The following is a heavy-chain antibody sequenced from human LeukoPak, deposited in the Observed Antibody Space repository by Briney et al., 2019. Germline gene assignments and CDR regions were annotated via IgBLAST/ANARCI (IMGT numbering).Heavy chain of an antibody. CDR2: ISAYTGNT. D-gene: IGHD3-22*01. Sequence: ASVKVSCKPSGYTFTSYGLSWVRQAPGQGLEWMGWISAYTGNTNYAQKFQGRVTITTDTSTSTAYMELRSLRSDDTAVYYCARAYYDSSAPDYWGQGTLVTVSS. CDR1: GYTFTSYG. J-gene: IGHJ4*02. V-gene: IGHV1-18*01. CDR3: ARAYYDSSAPDY.